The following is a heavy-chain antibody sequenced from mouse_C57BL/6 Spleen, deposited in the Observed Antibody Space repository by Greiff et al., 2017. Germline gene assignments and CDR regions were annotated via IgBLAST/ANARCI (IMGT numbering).Heavy chain of an antibody. CDR1: GYSFTDYN. V-gene: IGHV1-39*01. CDR3: ARSYDGYYLGFAY. J-gene: IGHJ3*01. CDR2: INPKHGTT. D-gene: IGHD2-3*01. Sequence: VQLQQSGPELVKPGASVKISCKASGYSFTDYNMNWVKQSNGKSLEWIGVINPKHGTTSYNQKFKGKAALTVDKSSSTAYMQLNSLTSDDSSVYYCARSYDGYYLGFAYWGPGTLVTVSA.